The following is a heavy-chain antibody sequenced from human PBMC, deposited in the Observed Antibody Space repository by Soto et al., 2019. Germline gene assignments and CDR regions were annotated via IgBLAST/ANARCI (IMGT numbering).Heavy chain of an antibody. CDR1: GFTFSSYA. Sequence: GGSLRLSCAASGFTFSSYAMSWVRQAPGKGLEWVSSISSSADSAYYADSVKGRFTISRDNSRNTLHMQMNSLRDEDTAVYYCATLAVSVFDYWGQGTLVTVSS. J-gene: IGHJ4*02. CDR2: ISSSADSA. CDR3: ATLAVSVFDY. D-gene: IGHD2-8*01. V-gene: IGHV3-23*01.